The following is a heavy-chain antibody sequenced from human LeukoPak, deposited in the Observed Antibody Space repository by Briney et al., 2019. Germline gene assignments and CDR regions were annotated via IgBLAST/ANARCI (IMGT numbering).Heavy chain of an antibody. Sequence: GGSLRLSCAASEFSVGSNYMTWVRQAPGKGLEWVSSISSSSSYIYYADSVKGRFTISRDNAKNTLYLQMNSLRVEDTAMYFCAKDGGPNYYYYYMDVWGKGTTVTISS. V-gene: IGHV3-21*04. D-gene: IGHD2-8*01. CDR2: ISSSSSYI. J-gene: IGHJ6*03. CDR3: AKDGGPNYYYYYMDV. CDR1: EFSVGSNY.